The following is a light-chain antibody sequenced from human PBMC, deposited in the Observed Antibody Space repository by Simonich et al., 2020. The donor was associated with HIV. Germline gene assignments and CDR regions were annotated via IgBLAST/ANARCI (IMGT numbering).Light chain of an antibody. V-gene: IGLV2-11*01. J-gene: IGLJ3*02. CDR3: CSYATTTTRV. Sequence: QSALTQPRSVSGSPGQSVTISCTGTSSDVVGYNYVSWYQQHPGQAPKLMIYDVSKRPSGFPYRFSGSKSGTTSSLTISGLQAEDEADYYCCSYATTTTRVFGGGTKLTVL. CDR1: SSDVVGYNY. CDR2: DVS.